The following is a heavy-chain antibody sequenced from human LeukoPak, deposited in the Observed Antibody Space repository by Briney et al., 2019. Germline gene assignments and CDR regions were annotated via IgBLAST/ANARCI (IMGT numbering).Heavy chain of an antibody. CDR1: GNSFGTCW. D-gene: IGHD3-10*01. CDR2: IFPRTSEV. CDR3: ARHTGRPQAGWFDP. J-gene: IGHJ5*02. Sequence: GESLKISCKDVGNSFGTCWVGWVRQMPGKGLEYMGIIFPRTSEVRYGPAFQGQVTISADKSLSTAYLQWTGLKASDTAMYYCARHTGRPQAGWFDPWGQGTLVTVSA. V-gene: IGHV5-51*01.